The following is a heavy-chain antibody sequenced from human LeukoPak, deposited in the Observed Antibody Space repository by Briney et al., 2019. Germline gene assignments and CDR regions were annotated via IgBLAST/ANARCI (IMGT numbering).Heavy chain of an antibody. CDR1: GSSFTRYW. Sequence: GESLQISCKVEGSSFTRYWIGWVRQPPVKGLEWMGIIHPGDSDTKYSPSFQGQVTMSADKSISTAYLQWSSLKASDTAIYYCARSPQFYGSGKGMDVWGQGTTVTVSS. D-gene: IGHD3-10*01. CDR3: ARSPQFYGSGKGMDV. CDR2: IHPGDSDT. J-gene: IGHJ6*02. V-gene: IGHV5-51*01.